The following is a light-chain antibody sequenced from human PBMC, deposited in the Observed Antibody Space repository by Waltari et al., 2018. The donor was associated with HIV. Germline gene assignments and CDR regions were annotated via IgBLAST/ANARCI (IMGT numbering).Light chain of an antibody. V-gene: IGLV1-44*01. CDR2: SNS. J-gene: IGLJ3*02. CDR3: AAWDDSLNGWV. Sequence: QSVLTQPPSASGTPGQRVTISCSGSSPNIGSNTVNWYLQRPGTAPNLLIYSNSQRASGVPDRFSGSKSGTSASLAISGLQSEDEADYYCAAWDDSLNGWVFGGGTKLTVL. CDR1: SPNIGSNT.